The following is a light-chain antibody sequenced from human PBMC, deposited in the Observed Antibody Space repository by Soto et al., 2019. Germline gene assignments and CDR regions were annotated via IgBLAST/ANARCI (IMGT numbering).Light chain of an antibody. CDR1: SSDVGGYNY. Sequence: QSALTQPASVSGSPGQSITISCTGTSSDVGGYNYVSWYQQYPGQAPKLVIYEVTHRPSGISSRFSASKSGNTASLTISGLQADDEADYYCSSYTSSSTVVFGGGTKLTVL. V-gene: IGLV2-14*01. CDR3: SSYTSSSTVV. CDR2: EVT. J-gene: IGLJ2*01.